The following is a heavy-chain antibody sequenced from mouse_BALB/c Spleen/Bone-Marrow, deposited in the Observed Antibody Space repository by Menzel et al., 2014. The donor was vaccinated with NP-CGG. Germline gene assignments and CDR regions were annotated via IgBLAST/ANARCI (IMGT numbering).Heavy chain of an antibody. CDR1: GFTFTDYY. CDR2: IRNKANGYTT. CDR3: ARDKGRVFFDY. Sequence: EVNVVESGGGLVQPGGSLRLSCATSGFTFTDYYMNWVRQPPGKALEWLGFIRNKANGYTTEYSASVKGRFTISRDNSQNILYLQMNTLRAEDSATYYCARDKGRVFFDYWGQGTTLTVPS. J-gene: IGHJ2*01. V-gene: IGHV7-3*02.